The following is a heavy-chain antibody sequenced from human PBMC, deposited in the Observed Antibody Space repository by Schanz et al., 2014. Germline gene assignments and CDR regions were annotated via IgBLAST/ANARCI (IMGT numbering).Heavy chain of an antibody. Sequence: EVQLVESGGGLVQPGGSLRLSCAASEFTFSTDAMSWVRQAPGKGLEWLSAISGSGGSTYYADSVKGRFTISRDNSKNTLYLQMNSLRAEDTAVYYCLAPDYGMDVWGQGTTVTVSS. CDR2: ISGSGGST. J-gene: IGHJ6*02. V-gene: IGHV3-23*04. CDR3: LAPDYGMDV. CDR1: EFTFSTDA.